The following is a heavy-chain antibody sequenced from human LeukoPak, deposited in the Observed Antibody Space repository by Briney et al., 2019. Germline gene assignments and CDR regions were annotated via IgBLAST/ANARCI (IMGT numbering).Heavy chain of an antibody. CDR2: IYYSGST. J-gene: IGHJ5*02. CDR3: ARAGYDFWSGFPSSWFDP. CDR1: GGPISSYY. D-gene: IGHD3-3*01. V-gene: IGHV4-59*01. Sequence: PSETLSLTCTVSGGPISSYYWSWIRQPPGKGLEWIGYIYYSGSTNYNPSLKSRVTISVDTSKNQFSLKLSSVTAADTAVYYCARAGYDFWSGFPSSWFDPWGQGTLVTVSS.